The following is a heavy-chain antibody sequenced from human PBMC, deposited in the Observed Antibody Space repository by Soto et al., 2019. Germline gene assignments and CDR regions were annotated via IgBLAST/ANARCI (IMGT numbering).Heavy chain of an antibody. CDR1: GGSLGSSSYY. CDR2: IYYSGNT. V-gene: IGHV4-39*01. J-gene: IGHJ4*02. CDR3: ASIAAPGTTHFDF. D-gene: IGHD6-13*01. Sequence: SETLSLTCSVSGGSLGSSSYYWGWIRQSPGKGLEWIGNIYYSGNTFYNPSLKSRVTISVDTSKNQFYLHLSSVTAADTAIFYCASIAAPGTTHFDFWGQGTLVTVSS.